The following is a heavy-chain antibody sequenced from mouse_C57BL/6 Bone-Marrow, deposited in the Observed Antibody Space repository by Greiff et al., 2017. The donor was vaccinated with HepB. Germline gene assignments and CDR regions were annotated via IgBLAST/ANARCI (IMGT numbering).Heavy chain of an antibody. J-gene: IGHJ2*01. Sequence: VQLQQSGAELVRPGASVKLSCPASGFNIKDYYMHWVQQRPEQGLEWIGRIDPEDGDTEYAPKFPGKATMTADTYSNTAYLQLSSLTSEDTAVYYCTHLLLRYNYWGQGTTLTVSS. V-gene: IGHV14-1*01. CDR1: GFNIKDYY. CDR3: THLLLRYNY. D-gene: IGHD1-1*01. CDR2: IDPEDGDT.